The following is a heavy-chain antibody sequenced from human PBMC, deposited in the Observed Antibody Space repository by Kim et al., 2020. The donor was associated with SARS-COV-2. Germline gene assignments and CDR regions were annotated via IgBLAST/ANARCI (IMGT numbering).Heavy chain of an antibody. D-gene: IGHD3-10*01. Sequence: SETLSLTCAVYGGSFSGYYWSWIRQPPGKGLEWIGEINHSGSTNYNPSLKSRVTISVDTSKNQFSLKLSSVTAADTAVYYCARDSAEGYYGSGSTNFDYWGQGTLVTVSS. CDR1: GGSFSGYY. V-gene: IGHV4-34*01. J-gene: IGHJ4*02. CDR3: ARDSAEGYYGSGSTNFDY. CDR2: INHSGST.